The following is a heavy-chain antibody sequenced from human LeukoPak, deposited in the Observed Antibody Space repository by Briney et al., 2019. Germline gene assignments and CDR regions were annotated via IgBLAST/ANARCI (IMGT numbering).Heavy chain of an antibody. CDR2: IYYSGST. CDR3: ARGFWEYNFDY. D-gene: IGHD3-3*01. Sequence: SETLSLTCTVSGGSISSYYWSWIRQPPGKGLEWIGYIYYSGSTNYNPSLKSRVTISVDTSKNQFSLKLSSVTGADTAVYYCARGFWEYNFDYWGQGTLVAVSS. J-gene: IGHJ4*02. V-gene: IGHV4-59*01. CDR1: GGSISSYY.